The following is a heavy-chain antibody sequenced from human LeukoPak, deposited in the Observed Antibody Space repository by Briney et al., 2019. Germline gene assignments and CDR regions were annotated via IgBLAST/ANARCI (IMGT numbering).Heavy chain of an antibody. Sequence: ASVKVSCKASGYTFTNYGINWVRQAPGQGLEWMGWISTYNGDTNYAQKLHGRVTMTTDTSTSTAYMELRSLRSDDTAVYYCARDASGSYGANWFDPWGQGTLVTVSS. J-gene: IGHJ5*02. CDR1: GYTFTNYG. CDR3: ARDASGSYGANWFDP. D-gene: IGHD3-10*01. V-gene: IGHV1-18*01. CDR2: ISTYNGDT.